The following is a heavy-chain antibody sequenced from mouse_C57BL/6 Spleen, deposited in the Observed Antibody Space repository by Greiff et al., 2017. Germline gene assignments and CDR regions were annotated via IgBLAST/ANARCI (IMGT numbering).Heavy chain of an antibody. D-gene: IGHD2-1*01. J-gene: IGHJ3*01. V-gene: IGHV1-20*01. CDR2: INPYNGDT. CDR3: AREENGNYEFAY. Sequence: EVQLQQPGPELVKPGDSVKISCKASGYSFTGYFMNWVMQSHGKSLEWIGRINPYNGDTFYNQKFKGKATLTVDKSSSTAHMELRSLTSEDAAVYYCAREENGNYEFAYWGQGTLVTVSA. CDR1: GYSFTGYF.